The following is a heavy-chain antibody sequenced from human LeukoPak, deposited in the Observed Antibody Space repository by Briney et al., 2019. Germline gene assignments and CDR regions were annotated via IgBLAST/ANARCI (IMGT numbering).Heavy chain of an antibody. CDR3: ARDPYGLWFGELFDY. J-gene: IGHJ4*02. V-gene: IGHV3-23*01. CDR1: GFTFSSYA. D-gene: IGHD3-10*01. Sequence: GGSLRLSCAASGFTFSSYAMSWVRQAPGKGLEWVSAISGSGGSTYYADSVKGRFTISRDNSKNTLYLQMNSLRAEDTAVYYCARDPYGLWFGELFDYWGQGTLVTVSS. CDR2: ISGSGGST.